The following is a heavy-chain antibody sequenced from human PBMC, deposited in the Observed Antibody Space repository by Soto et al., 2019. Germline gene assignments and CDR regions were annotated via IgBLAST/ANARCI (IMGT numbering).Heavy chain of an antibody. Sequence: PGGSLRLSCAASGFTFSSYAMSWVRQAPGKGLEWVSTISGSGGSTYYADSVKGRFTISRDNSKNTLYLQMNSLRAEDTAVYYCAKALTGFGWFDPWGQGTLVTVSS. CDR1: GFTFSSYA. V-gene: IGHV3-23*01. J-gene: IGHJ5*02. CDR3: AKALTGFGWFDP. D-gene: IGHD3-16*01. CDR2: ISGSGGST.